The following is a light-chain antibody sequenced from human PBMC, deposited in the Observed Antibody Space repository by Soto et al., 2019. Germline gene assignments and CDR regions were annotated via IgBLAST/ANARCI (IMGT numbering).Light chain of an antibody. J-gene: IGKJ5*01. CDR3: QQYDNWPPLT. V-gene: IGKV3-15*01. Sequence: EIVMTQSPATLSLSPGERATLSCRASESVRSNIAWYQQKPGQAPRLLIYGASTRATGVPVRFSGSGSGTDFTLTISSLQSEDFAVYYCQQYDNWPPLTFGGGTRLEIK. CDR1: ESVRSN. CDR2: GAS.